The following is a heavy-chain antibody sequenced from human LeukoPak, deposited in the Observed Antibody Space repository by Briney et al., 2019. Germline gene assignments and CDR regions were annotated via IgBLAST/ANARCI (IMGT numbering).Heavy chain of an antibody. V-gene: IGHV4-59*01. CDR1: GGSISSYY. CDR3: ARATYSSSWPYYFDY. J-gene: IGHJ4*02. CDR2: IYYSGST. D-gene: IGHD6-13*01. Sequence: PSETLSLTCTVSGGSISSYYWSWIRQPPGKGLGWIGYIYYSGSTNYNPSLKSRVTISVDTSKNQFSLKLSSVTAADTAVYYCARATYSSSWPYYFDYWGQGTLVTVSS.